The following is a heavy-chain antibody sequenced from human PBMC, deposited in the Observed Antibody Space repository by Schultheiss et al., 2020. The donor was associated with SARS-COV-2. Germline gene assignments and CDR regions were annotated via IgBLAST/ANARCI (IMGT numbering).Heavy chain of an antibody. CDR3: ARDEDYYDSSGYYYYYGMDV. CDR2: ISSSGSTI. J-gene: IGHJ6*02. D-gene: IGHD3-22*01. V-gene: IGHV3-48*03. CDR1: GFTFSSYE. Sequence: GESLKISCAASGFTFSSYEMNWVRQAPGKGLEWVSYISSSGSTIYYADSVKGRFTISRDNAKNSLYLQMNSLRAEDTAVYYCARDEDYYDSSGYYYYYGMDVWGQGTTVTVSS.